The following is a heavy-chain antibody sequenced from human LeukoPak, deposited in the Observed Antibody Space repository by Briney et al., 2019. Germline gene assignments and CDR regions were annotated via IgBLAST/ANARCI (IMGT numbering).Heavy chain of an antibody. CDR2: ISSSSSYI. Sequence: PGGSLRLSCAASGFTFSSYSMNWVRQAPGKGLEWVSSISSSSSYIYYADSVEGRFTISRDNAKNSLYLQMNSLRAEDTAVCYCARDSTGGWSSMDVWGQGTTVTVSS. CDR1: GFTFSSYS. D-gene: IGHD6-19*01. CDR3: ARDSTGGWSSMDV. V-gene: IGHV3-21*01. J-gene: IGHJ6*02.